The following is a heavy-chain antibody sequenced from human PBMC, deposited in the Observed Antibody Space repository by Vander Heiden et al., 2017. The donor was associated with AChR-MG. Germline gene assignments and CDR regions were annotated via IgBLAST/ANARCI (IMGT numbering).Heavy chain of an antibody. D-gene: IGHD3-3*01. J-gene: IGHJ6*03. V-gene: IGHV3-21*01. CDR1: GFTFSSSS. Sequence: EVQLVESGGGLVKPGGSLRLSCAASGFTFSSSSMNWVRQAPGKGLEWVSSISSSSSYIYYADSVKGRFTISRDNAKNSLYLQMNSLRAEDTAVYYCAMDFGVVSIPYSYYYMDVWGKGTTVTVSS. CDR2: ISSSSSYI. CDR3: AMDFGVVSIPYSYYYMDV.